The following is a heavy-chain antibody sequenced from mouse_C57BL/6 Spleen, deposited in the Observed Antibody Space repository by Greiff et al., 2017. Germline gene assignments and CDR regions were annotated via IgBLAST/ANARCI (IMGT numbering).Heavy chain of an antibody. J-gene: IGHJ2*01. Sequence: QVHVKQSGAELVKPGASVKLSCKASGYTFTSYWMHWVKQRPGQGLEWIGMIHPNSGSTNYNEKFKSKATLTVDKSSSTAYMQLSSLTSEDSAVYYCAAGNYYFDYWGQGTTLTVSS. CDR3: AAGNYYFDY. V-gene: IGHV1-64*01. CDR1: GYTFTSYW. CDR2: IHPNSGST. D-gene: IGHD4-1*01.